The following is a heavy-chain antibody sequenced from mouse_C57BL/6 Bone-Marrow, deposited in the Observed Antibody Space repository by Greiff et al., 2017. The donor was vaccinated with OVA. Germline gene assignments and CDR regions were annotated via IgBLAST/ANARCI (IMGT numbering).Heavy chain of an antibody. Sequence: QVQLQQPGAELVKLGASVKMSCKASGYTFPSYWITWVKQRPGQGLEWIGVFYPGSGRTNYNQKFKSKATLTVDTSSSTAYMQLSSLTSEDSAVYYCASIDYGGCFDDWGTGTTVTVSS. CDR2: FYPGSGRT. J-gene: IGHJ1*03. D-gene: IGHD1-1*02. CDR3: ASIDYGGCFDD. CDR1: GYTFPSYW. V-gene: IGHV1-55*01.